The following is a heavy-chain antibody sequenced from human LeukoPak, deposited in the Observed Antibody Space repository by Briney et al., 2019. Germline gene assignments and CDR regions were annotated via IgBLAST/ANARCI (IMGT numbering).Heavy chain of an antibody. Sequence: SETLSLTCTVSGYSISSGYYWDWIRQPPGKGLEWIGSIYHSGSTYYNPSLKSRVTISVDTSKNQFSLQVYSVTAADTAVYYCARPTYSWYSSGWHKKQGQFDYWGQGTLVTVSS. CDR3: ARPTYSWYSSGWHKKQGQFDY. CDR2: IYHSGST. D-gene: IGHD6-19*01. J-gene: IGHJ4*02. V-gene: IGHV4-38-2*02. CDR1: GYSISSGYY.